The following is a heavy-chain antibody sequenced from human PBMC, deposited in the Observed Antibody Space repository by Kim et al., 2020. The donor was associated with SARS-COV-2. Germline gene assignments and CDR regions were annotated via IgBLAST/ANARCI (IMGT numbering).Heavy chain of an antibody. J-gene: IGHJ4*02. CDR3: ARLGRYSSGWYYFDY. V-gene: IGHV6-1*01. Sequence: VSVKSRITINPDTSKNQFSLQLNSVTPEDTAVYYCARLGRYSSGWYYFDYWGQGTLVTVSS. D-gene: IGHD6-19*01.